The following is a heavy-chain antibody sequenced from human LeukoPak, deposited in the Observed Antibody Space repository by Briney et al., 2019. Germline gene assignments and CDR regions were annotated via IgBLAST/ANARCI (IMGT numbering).Heavy chain of an antibody. CDR3: ARGVDTAMFPAYYYYGMDV. CDR2: IYYSGST. Sequence: SETLSLTCTVSGGSISSYYWSWIRQPPGKGLEWIGYIYYSGSTNYNPSLKSRVTISVDTSKNQFYLKLSSVTAADTAVYYCARGVDTAMFPAYYYYGMDVWGQGTTVTVSS. CDR1: GGSISSYY. V-gene: IGHV4-59*01. D-gene: IGHD5-18*01. J-gene: IGHJ6*02.